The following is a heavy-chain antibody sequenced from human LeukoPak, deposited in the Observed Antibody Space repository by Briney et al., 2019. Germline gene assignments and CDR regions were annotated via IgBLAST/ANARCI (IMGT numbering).Heavy chain of an antibody. Sequence: PSETLSLTCAVYGGSFSGYYWSWIRQPPGKGLEWIGSIYYSGNTYYNASLKSQVSISIDTSKNQFSLRLTSVTAADTAVYYCARQTGSGLFILPGGQGTLVTVSS. V-gene: IGHV4-34*01. CDR2: IYYSGNT. CDR3: ARQTGSGLFILP. CDR1: GGSFSGYY. D-gene: IGHD3/OR15-3a*01. J-gene: IGHJ4*02.